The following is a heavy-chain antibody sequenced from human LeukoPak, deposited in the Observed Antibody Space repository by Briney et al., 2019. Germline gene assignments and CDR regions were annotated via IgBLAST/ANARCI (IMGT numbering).Heavy chain of an antibody. D-gene: IGHD2-2*01. CDR1: GFTFSSYA. J-gene: IGHJ6*02. CDR3: ARESFYYCSSTNCYVDGMDV. Sequence: GGSLRLSCAASGFTFSSYAMHWVRQAPGKGLEWVAVISYDGSNKYYADSVKGRFTISRDNSKNTLYLQMNSLRAEDTAVYYCARESFYYCSSTNCYVDGMDVWGQGTTVTVSS. CDR2: ISYDGSNK. V-gene: IGHV3-30*04.